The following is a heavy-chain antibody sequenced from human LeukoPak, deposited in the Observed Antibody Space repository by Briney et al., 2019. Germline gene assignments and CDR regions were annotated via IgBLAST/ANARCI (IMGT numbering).Heavy chain of an antibody. CDR1: GGSISSYY. CDR3: ASGDYYDSSGPLLY. V-gene: IGHV4-59*04. Sequence: TSETLSLTCTVSGGSISSYYWSWIRRPPGKGLEWIGYIYHSGSTYYNPSLKSRVTISVDRSKNQFSLKLSSVTAADTAVYYCASGDYYDSSGPLLYWGQGTLVTVSS. CDR2: IYHSGST. D-gene: IGHD3-22*01. J-gene: IGHJ4*02.